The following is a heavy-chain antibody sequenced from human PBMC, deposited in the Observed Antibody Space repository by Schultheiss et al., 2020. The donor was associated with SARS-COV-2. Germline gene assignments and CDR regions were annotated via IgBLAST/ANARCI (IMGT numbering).Heavy chain of an antibody. J-gene: IGHJ4*02. CDR2: IYFTGIT. D-gene: IGHD3-16*01. Sequence: SETLSLTCSVSGSSITGFFWTWIRQPPGKGLDPIGNIYFTGITKYNPSLKSRVTISIDTSKNHFSLPLGSVTAAAQAVSFCERETRVESLFRVRGGSFEFWGRGARGTVAA. CDR1: GSSITGFF. CDR3: ERETRVESLFRVRGGSFEF. V-gene: IGHV4-59*01.